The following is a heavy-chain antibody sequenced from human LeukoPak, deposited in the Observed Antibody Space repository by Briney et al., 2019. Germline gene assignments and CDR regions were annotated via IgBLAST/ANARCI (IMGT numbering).Heavy chain of an antibody. J-gene: IGHJ4*02. D-gene: IGHD3-22*01. Sequence: PGGSLRLSCAASGFTFSSYSMNWIRQAPGKGLEWVAVISYDGSNKYYADSVKGRFTISRDNSKNTLYLQMNSLRAEDTAVYYCAKDRISGGYYDSSGYAIDYWGQGTLVTVSS. CDR3: AKDRISGGYYDSSGYAIDY. CDR2: ISYDGSNK. V-gene: IGHV3-30*18. CDR1: GFTFSSYS.